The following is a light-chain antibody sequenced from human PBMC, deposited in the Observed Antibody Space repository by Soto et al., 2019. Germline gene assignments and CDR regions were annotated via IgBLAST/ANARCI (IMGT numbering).Light chain of an antibody. V-gene: IGKV1-9*01. CDR1: QGISSY. J-gene: IGKJ2*02. Sequence: DIQLTQSPSFLSASVGDRVTITCRARQGISSYLAWYQQNPGKAPKLLIYAASTLQRGVPSRFSGSASGTGFTLTSSSLQPADFETYYCQRVNGYPAGTFGQPTKLEIK. CDR2: AAS. CDR3: QRVNGYPAGT.